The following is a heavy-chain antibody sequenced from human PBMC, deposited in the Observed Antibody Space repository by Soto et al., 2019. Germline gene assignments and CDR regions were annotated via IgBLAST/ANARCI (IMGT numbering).Heavy chain of an antibody. V-gene: IGHV3-74*01. D-gene: IGHD4-4*01. Sequence: EVQLVASGGGLVQPGGSRRLSCAASGFTFSVSWMHWVRQAPGKGLVWVSRIDSDGSTTSYADSVKGRFTISRDNAKSTLYLQMNSLRAEDTAVYYCARPGYSNYGPGVDVWGQGTTVTVSS. J-gene: IGHJ6*02. CDR2: IDSDGSTT. CDR3: ARPGYSNYGPGVDV. CDR1: GFTFSVSW.